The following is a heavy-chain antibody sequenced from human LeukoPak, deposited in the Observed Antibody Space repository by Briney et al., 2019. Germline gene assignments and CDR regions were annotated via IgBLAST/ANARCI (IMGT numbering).Heavy chain of an antibody. J-gene: IGHJ3*02. CDR3: ARDRYYYDSSGYSSALDI. Sequence: GGSLRLSCAASGFTFSSYSMIWVRQAPGKGREWVSYISSSSSTIYYADSVKGRFTISRDNAKNSLYLRMNSLRAEDTAVYYCARDRYYYDSSGYSSALDIWGQGTMVTVSS. CDR1: GFTFSSYS. CDR2: ISSSSSTI. D-gene: IGHD3-22*01. V-gene: IGHV3-48*01.